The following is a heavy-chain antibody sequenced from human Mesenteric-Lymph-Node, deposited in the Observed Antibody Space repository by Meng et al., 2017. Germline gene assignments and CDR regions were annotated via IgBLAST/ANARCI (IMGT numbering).Heavy chain of an antibody. Sequence: EQLRQWGAGLLKPSETLSLTCAVYGGSFSGYYWSWIRQPPGKGLEWIGEINHSGSTNYNPSLKSRVTISVDTSKNQFSLKLSSVTAADTAVYYCARPRRDYDFWSGYYYYGMDVWGQGTTVTVS. CDR3: ARPRRDYDFWSGYYYYGMDV. CDR1: GGSFSGYY. D-gene: IGHD3-3*01. CDR2: INHSGST. J-gene: IGHJ6*02. V-gene: IGHV4-34*01.